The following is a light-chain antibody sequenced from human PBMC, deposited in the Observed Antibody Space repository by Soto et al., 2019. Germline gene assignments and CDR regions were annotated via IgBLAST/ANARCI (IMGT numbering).Light chain of an antibody. J-gene: IGKJ4*01. CDR3: QQRSNWPLT. V-gene: IGKV3-11*01. CDR2: DAS. Sequence: EIVLTQSPATLSLSPGERATLSCRASQSVSSNLAWYQHKPGQPPRLLIYDASTRATGIPARFSGSGSGTDFTLTISSLEPEDFAVYYCQQRSNWPLTFGGGTKV. CDR1: QSVSSN.